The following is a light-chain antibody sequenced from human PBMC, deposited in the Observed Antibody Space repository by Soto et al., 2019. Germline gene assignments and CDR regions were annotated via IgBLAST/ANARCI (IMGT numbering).Light chain of an antibody. CDR2: DVS. V-gene: IGLV2-11*01. CDR3: CSYAGSYTFYV. Sequence: QSALTQPSSVSGSPGQPVTISCTGTSSDVGGYNYVSWYQQHPGKAPKLMIYDVSKRPSGVPDRFSGSKSGNTASLTISGLQAEDEADYYCCSYAGSYTFYVFGTGTKVTVL. J-gene: IGLJ1*01. CDR1: SSDVGGYNY.